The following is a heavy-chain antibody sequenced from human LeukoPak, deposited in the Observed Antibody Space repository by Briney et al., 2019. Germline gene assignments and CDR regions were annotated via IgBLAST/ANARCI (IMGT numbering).Heavy chain of an antibody. CDR1: GYTFTSYA. V-gene: IGHV7-4-1*02. Sequence: GASVKVSCKASGYTFTSYAMNWVRQAPGQGLEWMGWINTNTENPTYAQGFTGRFVFSLDTSVSTAYLQISSLEADDTAVYYCARDFDGDHYWGQGTLVTVSS. CDR3: ARDFDGDHY. CDR2: INTNTENP. J-gene: IGHJ4*02. D-gene: IGHD7-27*01.